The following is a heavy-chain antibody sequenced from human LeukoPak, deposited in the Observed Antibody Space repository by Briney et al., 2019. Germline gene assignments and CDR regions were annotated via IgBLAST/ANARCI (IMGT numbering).Heavy chain of an antibody. CDR2: ISSTGAPI. V-gene: IGHV3-48*03. CDR1: GFALSTYE. J-gene: IGHJ5*02. CDR3: ARGWFDA. Sequence: PGGSLRLSCAASGFALSTYEMNWVRQAPGKGLEWLSYISSTGAPIYYADSVKGRFPISRDSAKNSLYLQMNSLRAEDTALYYCARGWFDAWGQGTLVTVSS.